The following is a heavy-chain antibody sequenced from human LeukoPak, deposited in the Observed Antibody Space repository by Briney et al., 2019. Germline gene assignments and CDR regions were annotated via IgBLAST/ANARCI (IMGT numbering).Heavy chain of an antibody. CDR3: ARDHSRNDLEY. J-gene: IGHJ4*02. CDR2: INQDGSQE. Sequence: GSLRLSCAASGFTFNSYWMNWVRQAPGKGLQWVANINQDGSQEYYVDSVKGRFTISRDNAKNSLYLQINSLRVEDTAVYYCARDHSRNDLEYWGQGALVTVSS. V-gene: IGHV3-7*04. CDR1: GFTFNSYW. D-gene: IGHD1-1*01.